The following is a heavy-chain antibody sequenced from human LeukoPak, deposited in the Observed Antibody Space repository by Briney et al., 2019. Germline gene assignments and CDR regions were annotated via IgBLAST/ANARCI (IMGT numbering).Heavy chain of an antibody. J-gene: IGHJ5*02. CDR1: GFTFSSFG. V-gene: IGHV3-30*02. Sequence: PGGSLRLSCAASGFTFSSFGMHWVRQAPGKGLEWVAFIRYDASHKYYADSVKGRFTISRDNSENTLYMQMDSLRVEDTAVYYCAKAGGTYYPDHFDPWGQGTLVTVSS. CDR3: AKAGGTYYPDHFDP. CDR2: IRYDASHK. D-gene: IGHD1-26*01.